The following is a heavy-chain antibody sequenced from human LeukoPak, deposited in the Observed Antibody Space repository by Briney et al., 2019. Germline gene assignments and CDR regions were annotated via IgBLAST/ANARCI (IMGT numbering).Heavy chain of an antibody. CDR1: GFTFSSYW. V-gene: IGHV3-7*01. CDR2: IKQDGSEK. J-gene: IGHJ4*02. Sequence: GGSLRLSCAASGFTFSSYWMSWVRQAPGKGLEWVANIKQDGSEKYYVDSVKGRFTISRDNAKNSLYLQMNSLGAEDTAVYYCARSGQPYYGSGSYYNAFDYWGQGTLVTVSS. CDR3: ARSGQPYYGSGSYYNAFDY. D-gene: IGHD3-10*01.